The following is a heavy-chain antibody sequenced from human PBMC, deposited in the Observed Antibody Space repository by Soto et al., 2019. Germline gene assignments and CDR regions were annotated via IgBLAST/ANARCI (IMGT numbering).Heavy chain of an antibody. V-gene: IGHV3-33*01. CDR3: ARDRRHGTAGFDY. D-gene: IGHD1-1*01. Sequence: GGSLRLSCAASGFTFSSYGMHWVRQAPGKGLEWVAVIWYDGSNKYYADSVKGRFTISRDNSKNTLYLQMNSLRAEDTAVYYCARDRRHGTAGFDYWGQGTLVTVSS. CDR1: GFTFSSYG. J-gene: IGHJ4*02. CDR2: IWYDGSNK.